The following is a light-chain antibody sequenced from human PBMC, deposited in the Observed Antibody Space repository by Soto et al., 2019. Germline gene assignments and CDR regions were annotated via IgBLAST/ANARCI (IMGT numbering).Light chain of an antibody. J-gene: IGKJ3*01. CDR1: QSLVYSDGNTY. V-gene: IGKV2-30*01. Sequence: DVVMTESPLSLPVTLGQPASISCRSSQSLVYSDGNTYLNWFQQRPGQSPRRLIYKVSNRDSGVPDRFSGSGSGTDLTLKISRVEPEDVGVYYCMQGTHWPFTFGLGTKVDIK. CDR3: MQGTHWPFT. CDR2: KVS.